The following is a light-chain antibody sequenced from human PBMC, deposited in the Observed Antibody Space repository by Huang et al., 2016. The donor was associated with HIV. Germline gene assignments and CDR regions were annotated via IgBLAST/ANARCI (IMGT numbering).Light chain of an antibody. Sequence: AIRITQSPSSLSASTGDRVNITCRASQDISSYLAWYQQKSGEAPKFLIHAASTLQGGVPSRFSGSGSGTDFTLTISCLQSEDFATYYCQQYYDYPPTFGQGTRLE. CDR2: AAS. CDR1: QDISSY. V-gene: IGKV1-8*01. J-gene: IGKJ5*01. CDR3: QQYYDYPPT.